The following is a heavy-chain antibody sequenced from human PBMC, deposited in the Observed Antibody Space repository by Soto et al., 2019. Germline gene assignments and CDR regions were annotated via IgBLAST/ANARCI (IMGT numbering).Heavy chain of an antibody. CDR3: ARCDILTGCTFDY. D-gene: IGHD3-9*01. J-gene: IGHJ4*02. V-gene: IGHV4-59*01. Sequence: SETLSLTCTVSGGSISSYYWSWIRQPPGKGLEWIGYIYYSGNTNYNPSLKSRVTISVDTSKNQFSLKLSSVTAADTAVYYCARCDILTGCTFDYWGQGTLVTVSS. CDR2: IYYSGNT. CDR1: GGSISSYY.